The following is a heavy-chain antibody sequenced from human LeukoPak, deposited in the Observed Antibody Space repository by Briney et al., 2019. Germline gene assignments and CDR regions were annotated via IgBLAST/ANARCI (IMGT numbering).Heavy chain of an antibody. CDR3: ARGRRGSLLGNFDY. CDR2: IYSGGST. V-gene: IGHV3-66*01. Sequence: GGSLRLSCAASGFTVSSNYMSWVRQAPGKGLEWVSVIYSGGSTYYADSVKGRFTISRDNSKNTLYLQMNSLRAEDTAVYYCARGRRGSLLGNFDYWGQGTLVTVSS. CDR1: GFTVSSNY. J-gene: IGHJ4*02. D-gene: IGHD3-16*01.